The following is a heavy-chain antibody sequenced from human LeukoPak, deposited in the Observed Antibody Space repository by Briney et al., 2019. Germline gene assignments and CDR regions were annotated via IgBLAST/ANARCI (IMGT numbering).Heavy chain of an antibody. Sequence: GGSLRLSCAASGFTFSSYAMSWVRQAPGKGLEWVSAISGSGGSTYSADSVKGRFTISRDNSKNTLYLQMNSLRAEDTAVYYCAKDDYGGNLEYFQHWGQGTLVTVSS. CDR2: ISGSGGST. D-gene: IGHD4-23*01. CDR1: GFTFSSYA. J-gene: IGHJ1*01. CDR3: AKDDYGGNLEYFQH. V-gene: IGHV3-23*01.